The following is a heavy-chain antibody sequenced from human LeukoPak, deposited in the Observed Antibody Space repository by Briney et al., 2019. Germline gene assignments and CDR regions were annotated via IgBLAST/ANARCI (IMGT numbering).Heavy chain of an antibody. CDR1: GFAFNSLA. CDR3: ARDLGGYSYGSWFDP. J-gene: IGHJ5*02. V-gene: IGHV3-23*01. CDR2: ISRSGDSI. D-gene: IGHD5-18*01. Sequence: GGSLRLSCAASGFAFNSLAMSWVRQAPGKGLEWVSVISRSGDSIYYADSVKGRFTISRDNAKNSLYLQMNSLRAEDTAVYYCARDLGGYSYGSWFDPWGQGTLVTVSS.